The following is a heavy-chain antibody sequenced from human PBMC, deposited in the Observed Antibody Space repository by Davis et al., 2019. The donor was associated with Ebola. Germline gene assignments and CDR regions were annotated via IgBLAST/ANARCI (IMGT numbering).Heavy chain of an antibody. CDR3: ARDIVVVPAAKIMGGMDV. J-gene: IGHJ6*02. D-gene: IGHD2-2*01. CDR1: GGSFSGYY. CDR2: INHSGST. V-gene: IGHV4-34*01. Sequence: PSETLSLTCAVYGGSFSGYYWSWIRQPPGKGLEWIGEINHSGSTNYNPSLKSRVTISVDTSKNQFSLKLSSVTAADTAVYYCARDIVVVPAAKIMGGMDVWGQGTTVTVSS.